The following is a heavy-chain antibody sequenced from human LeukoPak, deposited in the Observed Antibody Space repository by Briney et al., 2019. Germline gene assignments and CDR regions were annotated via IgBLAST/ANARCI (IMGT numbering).Heavy chain of an antibody. CDR2: ISGSGGST. V-gene: IGHV3-23*01. Sequence: GGSLRLSCAASGFTFSSYAMSWVRQAPGKGLEWASAISGSGGSTYYADSVKGRFTISRDNSKNTLYLQMNSLRAEDTAVYYCAKDWQVRGVSRFDPWGQGTLVTVSS. CDR1: GFTFSSYA. J-gene: IGHJ5*02. CDR3: AKDWQVRGVSRFDP. D-gene: IGHD3-10*01.